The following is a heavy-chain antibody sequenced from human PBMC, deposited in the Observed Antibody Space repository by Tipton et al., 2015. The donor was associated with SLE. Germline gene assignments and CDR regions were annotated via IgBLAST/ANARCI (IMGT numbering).Heavy chain of an antibody. CDR2: INHSGRT. CDR1: GGSFSGYY. D-gene: IGHD7-27*01. CDR3: ARGGLGIIDY. V-gene: IGHV4-34*01. J-gene: IGHJ4*02. Sequence: TLSLTCAVYGGSFSGYYWSWIRQPPGKGLEWIGEINHSGRTNYNPSLKSRVTISVDTSKNQFSLKLSSVTAADTALYYCARGGLGIIDYWGQGTLVTVSS.